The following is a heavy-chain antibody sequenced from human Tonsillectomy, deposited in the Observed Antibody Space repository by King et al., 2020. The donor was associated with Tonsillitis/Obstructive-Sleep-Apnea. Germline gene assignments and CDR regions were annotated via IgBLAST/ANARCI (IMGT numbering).Heavy chain of an antibody. Sequence: VQLVESGGGLVKPGGSLRLSCAAYGFTFSNAWMSWVRQAPGKGLEWVGRIKTKADGGTTEYAAPVKGRFTISRDDSKNTLYLQMNSLKTEDTAVYYCTWFYFDYWGQGTLVTVSS. CDR3: TWFYFDY. D-gene: IGHD3-10*01. CDR2: IKTKADGGTT. CDR1: GFTFSNAW. V-gene: IGHV3-15*01. J-gene: IGHJ4*02.